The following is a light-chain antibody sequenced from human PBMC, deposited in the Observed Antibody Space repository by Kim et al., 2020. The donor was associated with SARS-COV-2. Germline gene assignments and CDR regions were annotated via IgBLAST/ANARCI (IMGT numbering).Light chain of an antibody. CDR1: QRVSSY. Sequence: SLSPGKRATLSCRASQRVSSYLAWYQQKPGQAPRLLIYDASNRATGITARFSGSGSGTDFTLTISSLEPEDFAVYYCQQRSNWLTFGGGTKVDIK. CDR2: DAS. J-gene: IGKJ4*01. V-gene: IGKV3-11*01. CDR3: QQRSNWLT.